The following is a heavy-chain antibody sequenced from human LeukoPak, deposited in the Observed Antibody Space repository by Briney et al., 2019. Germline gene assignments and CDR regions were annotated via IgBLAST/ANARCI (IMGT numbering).Heavy chain of an antibody. CDR2: MNPNSGNT. V-gene: IGHV1-8*01. D-gene: IGHD6-19*01. CDR1: GYTFTSYD. J-gene: IGHJ4*02. Sequence: ASVKVSCKASGYTFTSYDINWVRQATGQGLEWKGWMNPNSGNTGYAQKFQGRVTMTRNTSISTAYMELSSLRSEDTAVYYCAKGPRKDIAVAVFDYWGQGTLVTVSS. CDR3: AKGPRKDIAVAVFDY.